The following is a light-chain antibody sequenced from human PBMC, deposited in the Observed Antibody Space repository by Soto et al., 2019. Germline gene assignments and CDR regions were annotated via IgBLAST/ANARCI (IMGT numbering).Light chain of an antibody. CDR3: QQYNNWPPMA. J-gene: IGKJ1*01. CDR2: DTS. CDR1: QSVSGN. Sequence: EKVMTQSPGTLSVSPGERATLSCRASQSVSGNLAWYQQKPGQAPRLLIYDTSSRATGVPARFSGSGSGTECTLTISSLQSEDFAVYYCQQYNNWPPMAFGQGTKVEIK. V-gene: IGKV3-15*01.